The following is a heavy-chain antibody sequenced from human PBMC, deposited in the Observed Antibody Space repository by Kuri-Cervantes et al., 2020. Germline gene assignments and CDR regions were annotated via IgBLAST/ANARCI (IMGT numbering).Heavy chain of an antibody. CDR3: ARAFGGYSGYDNGLDY. J-gene: IGHJ4*02. Sequence: SETLSLTCAVYGGSFSGYSWSWIRQPPGKGLEWIGEINHSGSTNYNPSLKSRVTISVDTSKNQFSLKLSSVTAADTAVYYCARAFGGYSGYDNGLDYWGQGTLVTVSS. CDR2: INHSGST. D-gene: IGHD5-12*01. V-gene: IGHV4-34*01. CDR1: GGSFSGYS.